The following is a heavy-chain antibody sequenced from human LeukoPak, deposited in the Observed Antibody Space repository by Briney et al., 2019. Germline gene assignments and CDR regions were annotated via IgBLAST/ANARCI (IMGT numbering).Heavy chain of an antibody. Sequence: SETLSLTCTVSGGSISSSSYYWGWIRQPPGKGLEWIGRSYYSGSTYYNPSLKSRVTISVDTSKNQFSLKLSSVTAADTAVYYCATEDRPGYCSSTSCYDVWFDPWGQGTLVTVSS. CDR2: SYYSGST. J-gene: IGHJ5*02. CDR1: GGSISSSSYY. D-gene: IGHD2-2*01. CDR3: ATEDRPGYCSSTSCYDVWFDP. V-gene: IGHV4-39*07.